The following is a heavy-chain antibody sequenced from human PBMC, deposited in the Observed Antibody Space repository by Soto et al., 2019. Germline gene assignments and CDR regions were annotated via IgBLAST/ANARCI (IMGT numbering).Heavy chain of an antibody. V-gene: IGHV3-30*03. CDR3: VRDRDDDGGTSGAFDI. Sequence: QVQLVESGGGVVQPGTSLRLSCAASGFTFRSHGMHWVRQVPGKGLEWVAVISHDGRSDFYVDSVKGRFTISRDNSKSTLYLQMNSLRVEDTAVYYCVRDRDDDGGTSGAFDIWGQGTMVTVSS. CDR1: GFTFRSHG. CDR2: ISHDGRSD. D-gene: IGHD4-17*01. J-gene: IGHJ3*02.